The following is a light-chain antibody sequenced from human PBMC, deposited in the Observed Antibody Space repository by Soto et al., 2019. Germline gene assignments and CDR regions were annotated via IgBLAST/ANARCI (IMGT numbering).Light chain of an antibody. V-gene: IGLV1-47*01. CDR1: SSNIGSNY. CDR2: RNN. Sequence: QSVLTQPPSASGTPGQRVTISCSGSSSNIGSNYVSWYQQLPGTAPKLLIYRNNEWPSGVPDRFSGSKSGTSASLAISGLRSEDEADYYCAVWADTLSGREVFGTGTKLTVL. J-gene: IGLJ1*01. CDR3: AVWADTLSGREV.